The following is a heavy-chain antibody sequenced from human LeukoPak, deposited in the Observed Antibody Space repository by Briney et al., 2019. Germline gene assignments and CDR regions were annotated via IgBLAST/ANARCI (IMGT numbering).Heavy chain of an antibody. J-gene: IGHJ3*01. V-gene: IGHV4-61*09. Sequence: PSQTLCLTCSVSGGSIVSGSYYWSWIRQHPGKGLEWIGHIYYSGSTNYNPSLKSRVTISVDTSKNQFSLKLSSVTAADTAVYYCARVSIQGVAFDFWGQGTMVTVSS. CDR1: GGSIVSGSYY. CDR3: ARVSIQGVAFDF. CDR2: IYYSGST. D-gene: IGHD2-2*01.